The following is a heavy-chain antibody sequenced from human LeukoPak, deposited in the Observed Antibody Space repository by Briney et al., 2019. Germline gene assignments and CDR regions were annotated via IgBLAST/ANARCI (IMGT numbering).Heavy chain of an antibody. J-gene: IGHJ4*02. Sequence: GGSLRLSCAASGFTFSSCAMSWVRQAPGKGLEWVSAISGSGGTTYYADSVKGRFTISRDNSKNTLYLQMDGLRAEDTAVYYCAKAGCSSAICYADYWGQGTLVTVSS. V-gene: IGHV3-23*01. D-gene: IGHD2-2*01. CDR3: AKAGCSSAICYADY. CDR1: GFTFSSCA. CDR2: ISGSGGTT.